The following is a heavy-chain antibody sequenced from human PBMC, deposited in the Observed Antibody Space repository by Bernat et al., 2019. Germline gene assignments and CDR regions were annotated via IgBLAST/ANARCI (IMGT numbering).Heavy chain of an antibody. V-gene: IGHV3-21*01. CDR1: GFTFSSYS. J-gene: IGHJ4*02. CDR2: ISSSSSYI. D-gene: IGHD6-13*01. Sequence: VQLVESGGGVVQPGRSLTLSCAASGFTFSSYSMNWVRQAPGKGLEWVSSISSSSSYIYYADSVKGRFTISRDNAKNSLYLQMNSLRAEDTAVYYCARDEAGSFDYWGQGTLVTVSS. CDR3: ARDEAGSFDY.